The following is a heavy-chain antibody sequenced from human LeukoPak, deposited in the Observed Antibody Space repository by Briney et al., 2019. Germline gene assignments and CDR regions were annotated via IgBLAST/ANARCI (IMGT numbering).Heavy chain of an antibody. J-gene: IGHJ4*02. D-gene: IGHD6-19*01. V-gene: IGHV4-34*01. CDR3: AKRISPVAGYFDY. CDR1: GGSFSGYY. Sequence: SETLSLTCAVYGGSFSGYYWSWIRQPPGKGLEWIGEINHSGSTNYNPPLKSRVTISVDTSKNQFSLKLSSVTAADTAVYYCAKRISPVAGYFDYWGQGTLVTVSS. CDR2: INHSGST.